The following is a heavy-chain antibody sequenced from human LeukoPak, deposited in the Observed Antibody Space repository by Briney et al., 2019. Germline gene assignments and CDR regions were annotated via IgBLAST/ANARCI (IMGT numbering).Heavy chain of an antibody. Sequence: ASVKVSCKASGYTFTSYGISWVRQAPGQGLEWMGWISAYNGNTNYAQKLQGRVTMTTDTSTSTAYMELRSLRSDDTAVYYCARTPWTRGALLYYFDYWGQGTLVTVSS. J-gene: IGHJ4*02. CDR2: ISAYNGNT. CDR3: ARTPWTRGALLYYFDY. D-gene: IGHD3-10*01. V-gene: IGHV1-18*01. CDR1: GYTFTSYG.